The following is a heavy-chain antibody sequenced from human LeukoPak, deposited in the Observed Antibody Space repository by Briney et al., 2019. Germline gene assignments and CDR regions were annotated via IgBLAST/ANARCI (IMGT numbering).Heavy chain of an antibody. J-gene: IGHJ3*02. V-gene: IGHV1-69*05. CDR2: IIPIFGTA. Sequence: ASVKVSCKASGGTFSSYAFSWVRQAPGQGLEWMGGIIPIFGTANYAQKFQGRITITTDESTSTAYMELSSLRSEDTAVYYCARDRPSGRDIVVVPAAAEAFDIWGQGTMVTVSS. D-gene: IGHD2-2*01. CDR1: GGTFSSYA. CDR3: ARDRPSGRDIVVVPAAAEAFDI.